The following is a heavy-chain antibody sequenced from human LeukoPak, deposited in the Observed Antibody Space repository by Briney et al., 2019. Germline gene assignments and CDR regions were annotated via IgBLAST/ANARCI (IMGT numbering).Heavy chain of an antibody. J-gene: IGHJ6*03. Sequence: SETLSLTCAVYGGSFSGYYWSWIRQPPGKGLEWIGSIYYSGSTYYNPSLKSRVTISVDTSKNQFSLKLSPVTAADTAVYYCAREKVKTAMVTSPRKYYYYMDVWGKGTTVTVSS. CDR3: AREKVKTAMVTSPRKYYYYMDV. CDR1: GGSFSGYY. D-gene: IGHD5-18*01. V-gene: IGHV4-34*01. CDR2: IYYSGST.